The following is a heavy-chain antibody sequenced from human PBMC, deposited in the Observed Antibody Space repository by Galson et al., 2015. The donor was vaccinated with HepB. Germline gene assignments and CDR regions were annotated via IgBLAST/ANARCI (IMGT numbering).Heavy chain of an antibody. CDR2: TYYRAKWYS. CDR3: EKVQGTIHYYGVDV. V-gene: IGHV6-1*01. CDR1: GDSVSSNSAA. J-gene: IGHJ6*02. Sequence: CAISGDSVSSNSAAWNWIRQSPSRGLEWLGRTYYRAKWYSDYAVSVRSRITINPDTSKNQFSLQLSSVTPEDTAISYCEKVQGTIHYYGVDVWGQGTTVTVSS. D-gene: IGHD1-1*01.